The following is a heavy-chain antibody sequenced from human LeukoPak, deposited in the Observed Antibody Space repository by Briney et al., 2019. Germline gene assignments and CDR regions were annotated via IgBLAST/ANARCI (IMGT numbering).Heavy chain of an antibody. CDR1: GYTFTSYG. Sequence: ASVKVSCKASGYTFTSYGISWVRQAPGQGLEWMRWISAYNGNTNYAQKLQGRVTMTTDTSTSTAYMELRSLRSDDTAVYYCARDRLTVVVPAAIHFDYWGQGTLVTVSS. CDR3: ARDRLTVVVPAAIHFDY. J-gene: IGHJ4*02. CDR2: ISAYNGNT. V-gene: IGHV1-18*01. D-gene: IGHD2-2*02.